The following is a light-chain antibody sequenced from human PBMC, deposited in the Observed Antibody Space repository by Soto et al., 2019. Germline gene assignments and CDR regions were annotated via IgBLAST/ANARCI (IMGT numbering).Light chain of an antibody. Sequence: DIVLTQSPGTLSLSPGERATLSCRASQSVSSSYLAWYQQKPGQAPRLLIYGASGRAAGIPDRFSGGGSGTDFTLTISRLEPEDFVVYYCQHYGTSPTWTFGQGTKVEIK. CDR3: QHYGTSPTWT. CDR2: GAS. J-gene: IGKJ1*01. CDR1: QSVSSSY. V-gene: IGKV3-20*01.